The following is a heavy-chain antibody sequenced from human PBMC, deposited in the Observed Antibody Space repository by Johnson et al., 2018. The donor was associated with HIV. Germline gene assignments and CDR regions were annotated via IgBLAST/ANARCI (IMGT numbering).Heavy chain of an antibody. J-gene: IGHJ3*02. V-gene: IGHV3-30*03. D-gene: IGHD1-1*01. Sequence: QMQLVESGGGVVRPGGSLRLSCAASGFTFDDYGMSWVRQAPGKGLEWVAVISYDGSNKYYADSVKGRFTISRDNSKNTLYLQMNSLRAEDTAVYYCATSTASDALDIWGQGTMVTVSS. CDR3: ATSTASDALDI. CDR2: ISYDGSNK. CDR1: GFTFDDYG.